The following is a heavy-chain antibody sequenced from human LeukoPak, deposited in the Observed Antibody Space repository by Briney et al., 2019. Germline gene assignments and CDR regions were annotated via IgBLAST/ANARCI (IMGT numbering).Heavy chain of an antibody. CDR1: GFTFSDYY. J-gene: IGHJ6*03. CDR3: ARDLTYYYYYMDV. Sequence: GSLRLSCAASGFTFSDYYMSWIRQAPGKGLEWVSYISSSGSTIYYADSVKGRFTISRDNAKNSLYLQMNSLRAEDTAVYYCARDLTYYYYYMDVWGKGTTVTVSS. CDR2: ISSSGSTI. V-gene: IGHV3-11*04.